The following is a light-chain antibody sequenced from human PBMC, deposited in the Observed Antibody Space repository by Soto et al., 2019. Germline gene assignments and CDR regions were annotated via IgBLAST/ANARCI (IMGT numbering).Light chain of an antibody. CDR1: LSDVGFYKY. CDR3: NSYTDTSTRYV. V-gene: IGLV2-14*01. J-gene: IGLJ1*01. CDR2: EVS. Sequence: QSALTQPASVSGSPGQSITISCTGSLSDVGFYKYVSWYQQHPGKAPKVLIYEVSNRPSGVSNRFSGSKPGNTASLTISGLQAEDEADYYCNSYTDTSTRYVFGTGTKVTVL.